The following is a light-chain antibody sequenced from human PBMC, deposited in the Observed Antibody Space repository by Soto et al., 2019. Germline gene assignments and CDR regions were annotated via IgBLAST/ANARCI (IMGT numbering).Light chain of an antibody. CDR3: YSYTGSATVI. CDR2: EVR. V-gene: IGLV2-14*01. Sequence: QSVLTQPPSVSAAPGQKVTISCSGASSNIGNNHVFWYQQYPGKAPKLIIYEVRNRPSGVSNRFSASKSGNTASLTISGLQAEDEAVYYCYSYTGSATVIFGGGTKLTVL. CDR1: SSNIGNNH. J-gene: IGLJ2*01.